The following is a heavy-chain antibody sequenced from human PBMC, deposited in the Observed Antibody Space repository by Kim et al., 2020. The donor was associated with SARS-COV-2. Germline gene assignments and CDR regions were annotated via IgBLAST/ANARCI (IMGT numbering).Heavy chain of an antibody. CDR2: INPSNGDT. Sequence: ASVKVSCKAFGYTFTSFYIHWVRQAPGQGLEWMGIINPSNGDTNYPQNFQGRVTMTRDMSTNTVYMELSSLRSEDTAVYYCAREKGADYWFGPWGQGTLV. V-gene: IGHV1-46*01. CDR3: AREKGADYWFGP. D-gene: IGHD3-10*01. J-gene: IGHJ5*02. CDR1: GYTFTSFY.